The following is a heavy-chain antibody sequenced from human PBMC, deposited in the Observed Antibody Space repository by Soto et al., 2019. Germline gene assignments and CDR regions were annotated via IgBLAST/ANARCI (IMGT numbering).Heavy chain of an antibody. V-gene: IGHV4-59*01. Sequence: SETLSLTCTVSGGSISSYYWSWIRQPPGKGLEWIGYIYYSGSTNYNPSLKSRVTISVDTSKNQFSLKLSSVTAADTAVYYCATGAAGTAAGISNYCGQGTLATVSS. CDR2: IYYSGST. D-gene: IGHD6-13*01. CDR3: ATGAAGTAAGISNY. J-gene: IGHJ4*02. CDR1: GGSISSYY.